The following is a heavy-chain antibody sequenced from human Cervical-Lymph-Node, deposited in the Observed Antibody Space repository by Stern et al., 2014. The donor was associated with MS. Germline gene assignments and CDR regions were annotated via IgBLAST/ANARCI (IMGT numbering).Heavy chain of an antibody. J-gene: IGHJ4*02. Sequence: EVQLVESGGGLMQPGGSLRLSCAASGFTINSAYMNWVRQAPGKGPEWVSAIYSGGDTYYADSVKGRFTISRDNSRNTLYLQMNSLRVEDTALYYCARGGVRNYWGQGTLVTVSS. CDR3: ARGGVRNY. CDR1: GFTINSAY. V-gene: IGHV3-53*01. CDR2: IYSGGDT. D-gene: IGHD2-8*02.